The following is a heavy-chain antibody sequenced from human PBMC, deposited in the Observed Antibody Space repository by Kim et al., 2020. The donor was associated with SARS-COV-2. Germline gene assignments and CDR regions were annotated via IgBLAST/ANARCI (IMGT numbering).Heavy chain of an antibody. Sequence: ASVKVSCKASGYTFTSYYMHWVRQAPGQGLEWMGIINPSGGSTSYAQKFQGRVTMTRDTSTSTVYMELSSLRSEDTAVYYCARDVPEAAAGVNIDYWGQGTLVTVSS. CDR1: GYTFTSYY. CDR3: ARDVPEAAAGVNIDY. D-gene: IGHD6-13*01. J-gene: IGHJ4*02. CDR2: INPSGGST. V-gene: IGHV1-46*01.